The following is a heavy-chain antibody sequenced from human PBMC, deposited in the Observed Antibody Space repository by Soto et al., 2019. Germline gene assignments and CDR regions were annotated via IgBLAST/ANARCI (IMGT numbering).Heavy chain of an antibody. D-gene: IGHD6-13*01. CDR3: ARHGYSSSWYPDH. Sequence: GESLKISCQASGYRFSSFWIGWVRQMPGKGLERMGIAQPGHSDTRYSPSFQGHVTISADESTNTAYLQWSSLRASDTAMYFCARHGYSSSWYPDHWGQGTLVTVSS. CDR1: GYRFSSFW. V-gene: IGHV5-51*01. J-gene: IGHJ4*02. CDR2: AQPGHSDT.